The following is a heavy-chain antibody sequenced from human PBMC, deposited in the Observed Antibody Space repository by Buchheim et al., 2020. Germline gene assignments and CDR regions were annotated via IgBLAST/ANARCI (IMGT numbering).Heavy chain of an antibody. Sequence: QVQLVATGGGLVKPGGSLRLSCAASGFTFSDYYMTWIRQAPGKGLEWISYISSSSRTIYYADSMKGRFTISRDNAQNSLYLQMNTLRAEDTAVYYCAKGRGYSYGHPIDSWGQGTL. D-gene: IGHD5-18*01. J-gene: IGHJ4*02. CDR3: AKGRGYSYGHPIDS. CDR1: GFTFSDYY. V-gene: IGHV3-11*01. CDR2: ISSSSRTI.